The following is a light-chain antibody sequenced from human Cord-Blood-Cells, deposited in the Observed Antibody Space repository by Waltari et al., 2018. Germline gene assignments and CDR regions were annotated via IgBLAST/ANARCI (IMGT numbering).Light chain of an antibody. CDR1: SSHVGDYNY. J-gene: IGLJ2*01. V-gene: IGLV2-14*01. Sequence: QTALTQPASVAGAPGQSITISCTATSSHVGDYNYISWYQQHPSKAPKLMIYDVSNRPSGVSNRLSGSKAGNTASLTISGLQAEDEADYYCSSYTSSSTRVFGGGTKLTVL. CDR3: SSYTSSSTRV. CDR2: DVS.